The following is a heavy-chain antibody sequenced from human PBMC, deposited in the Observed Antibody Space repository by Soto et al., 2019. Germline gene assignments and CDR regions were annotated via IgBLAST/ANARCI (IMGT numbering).Heavy chain of an antibody. J-gene: IGHJ4*02. CDR1: GYTFTGYA. Sequence: QVQLVQSGAEEKKPGASVKVSCKASGYTFTGYAMHWVRQAPGQRLEWMGWINAGNGNTKYSHKFQGRVTITRDTSASTAYMELSSLRSEDPAVYYCARAVAVAADFDYWGQGTLVTVSS. D-gene: IGHD6-19*01. V-gene: IGHV1-3*05. CDR3: ARAVAVAADFDY. CDR2: INAGNGNT.